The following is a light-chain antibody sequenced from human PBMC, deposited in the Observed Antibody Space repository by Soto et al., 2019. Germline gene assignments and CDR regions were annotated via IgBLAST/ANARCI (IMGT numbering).Light chain of an antibody. CDR3: RQYGSSRWT. CDR2: GAS. CDR1: QSVSSSY. V-gene: IGKV3-20*01. J-gene: IGKJ1*01. Sequence: EIVLTQSPATLSLSPGERATLSCRASQSVSSSYLAWYQQKPGQAPRLLIYGASSRATGIPDRFSGSESGTDFTLTISRLEPEDFAVYYCRQYGSSRWTFGQGTKVDIK.